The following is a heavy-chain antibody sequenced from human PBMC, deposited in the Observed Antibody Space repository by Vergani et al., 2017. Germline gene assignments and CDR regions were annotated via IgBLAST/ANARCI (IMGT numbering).Heavy chain of an antibody. V-gene: IGHV4-59*01. D-gene: IGHD3-10*01. J-gene: IGHJ5*02. CDR1: GGSMSGYY. Sequence: QVRLQESGPGLVKPSETLALTCSVSGGSMSGYYWSWIRQPPGKELEWIGYMYHSGSTNYNPSLETRVTISGDTSKNQFSLKLNSVTAADTAVYYCGRGXYFYGLGSRLLDLWGQGSLVTVSS. CDR3: GRGXYFYGLGSRLLDL. CDR2: MYHSGST.